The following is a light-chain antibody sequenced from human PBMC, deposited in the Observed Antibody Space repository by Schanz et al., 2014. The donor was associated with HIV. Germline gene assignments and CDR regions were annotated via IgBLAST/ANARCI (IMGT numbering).Light chain of an antibody. CDR1: SSNIGTNT. CDR3: QSYDSSLWV. J-gene: IGLJ3*02. V-gene: IGLV1-44*01. Sequence: QSVLTQPPSASGTPGQRVTISCSGSSSNIGTNTVNWYQQLPGTAPTLLIYSNSQRPSGVPDRFSGSGSGASASLAISGLQAEDEADYYCQSYDSSLWVFGGGTKLTVL. CDR2: SNS.